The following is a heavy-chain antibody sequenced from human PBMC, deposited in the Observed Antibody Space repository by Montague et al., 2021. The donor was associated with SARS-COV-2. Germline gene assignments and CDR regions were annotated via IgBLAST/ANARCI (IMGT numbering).Heavy chain of an antibody. J-gene: IGHJ6*02. D-gene: IGHD3-10*01. CDR3: ARFFGPYYYGVDV. CDR2: IYYTGNT. Sequence: SETLSLTCTVSGGSLSTYYWSWIRQPPGKGLECIGYIYYTGNTNYNPSLKSRVTISVDTSKNQFSLKLGSVTAADTAVYYCARFFGPYYYGVDVWGQGTTVTGS. V-gene: IGHV4-59*13. CDR1: GGSLSTYY.